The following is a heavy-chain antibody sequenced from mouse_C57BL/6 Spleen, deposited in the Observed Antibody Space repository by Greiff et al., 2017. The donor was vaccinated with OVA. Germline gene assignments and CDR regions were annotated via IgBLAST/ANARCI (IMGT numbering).Heavy chain of an antibody. D-gene: IGHD1-1*01. CDR3: ARETVVATRYAMDY. V-gene: IGHV5-16*01. CDR2: INYDGSST. Sequence: EVNVVESEGGLVQPGSSMKLSCTASGFTFSDYYMAWVRQVPEKGLEWVANINYDGSSTYYLDSLKSRFIISRDNAKNILYLQMSSLKSEDTATYYCARETVVATRYAMDYWGQGTSVTVSS. J-gene: IGHJ4*01. CDR1: GFTFSDYY.